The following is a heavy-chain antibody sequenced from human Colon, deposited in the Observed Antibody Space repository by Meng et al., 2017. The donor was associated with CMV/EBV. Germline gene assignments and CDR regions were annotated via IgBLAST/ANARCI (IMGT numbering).Heavy chain of an antibody. CDR1: DYTFTGYG. CDR2: ISTYNGNT. V-gene: IGHV1-18*01. Sequence: ASVKVSCKASDYTFTGYGISWVRRAPGQGLEWVGWISTYNGNTNYAQKLQGRVTMTTDTSTSTAYMELRNLRSDDTAVYYCARDRSLSATTTFYYSYGMDVWGQGTTVTVSS. CDR3: ARDRSLSATTTFYYSYGMDV. D-gene: IGHD1-26*01. J-gene: IGHJ6*02.